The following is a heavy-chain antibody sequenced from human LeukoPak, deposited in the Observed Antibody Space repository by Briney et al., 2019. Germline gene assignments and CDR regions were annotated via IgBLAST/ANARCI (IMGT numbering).Heavy chain of an antibody. D-gene: IGHD5-12*01. J-gene: IGHJ6*03. CDR1: GYSFTSYW. CDR3: ARQEGARGYSGYDWAGYYYYYMDV. CDR2: IYPGDSDT. V-gene: IGHV5-51*01. Sequence: GESLKISCKGSGYSFTSYWIGWMRQMPGKGLEWMGVIYPGDSDTRYSPSFQGQVTISADKSISTAYLQWSSLKASDTAMYYCARQEGARGYSGYDWAGYYYYYMDVWGKGTTVTVSS.